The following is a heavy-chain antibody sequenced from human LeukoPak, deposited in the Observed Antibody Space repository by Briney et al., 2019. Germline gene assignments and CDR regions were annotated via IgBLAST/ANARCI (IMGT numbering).Heavy chain of an antibody. D-gene: IGHD3-22*01. CDR2: ISAYNGNT. Sequence: ASVKVSCKASGYTFTSYGISWVRQAPGQGLEWMGWISAYNGNTNYAQKLLGRVTMTTDTSTSTAYMELRSLRSDDTAVYYCARRVEVYYDSSGYPDAFDIWGQGTMVTVSS. CDR1: GYTFTSYG. V-gene: IGHV1-18*01. CDR3: ARRVEVYYDSSGYPDAFDI. J-gene: IGHJ3*02.